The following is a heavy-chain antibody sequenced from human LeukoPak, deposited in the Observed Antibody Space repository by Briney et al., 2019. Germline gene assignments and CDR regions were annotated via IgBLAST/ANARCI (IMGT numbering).Heavy chain of an antibody. D-gene: IGHD3-10*01. Sequence: GASVKVSCKASGYTFTCYGISWVRQAPGQGLEWMGWISAYNGNTNYAQKLQGRVTMTTDTSTSTAYMELRSLRSDDTAVYYCARGVRGVIMPEYFDYWGQGTLVTVSS. CDR3: ARGVRGVIMPEYFDY. CDR1: GYTFTCYG. J-gene: IGHJ4*02. V-gene: IGHV1-18*01. CDR2: ISAYNGNT.